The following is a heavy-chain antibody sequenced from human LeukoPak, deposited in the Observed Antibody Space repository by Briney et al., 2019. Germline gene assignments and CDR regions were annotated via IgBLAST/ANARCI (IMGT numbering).Heavy chain of an antibody. V-gene: IGHV3-11*01. CDR3: ARFGASGYGGPADH. Sequence: GGSLRLSCAASGFTFIEYYMSWIRQAPGKGLEWVSSISRSGSTIYYADSVKGRFTISRDNARNSLYLQMNSLRSDDTAVYYCARFGASGYGGPADHWAQGTLVTVSS. J-gene: IGHJ4*02. D-gene: IGHD4-23*01. CDR2: ISRSGSTI. CDR1: GFTFIEYY.